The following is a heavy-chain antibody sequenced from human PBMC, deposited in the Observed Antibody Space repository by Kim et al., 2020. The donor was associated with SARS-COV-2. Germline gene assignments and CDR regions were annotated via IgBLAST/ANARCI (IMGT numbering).Heavy chain of an antibody. J-gene: IGHJ4*02. CDR2: IYYSGST. V-gene: IGHV4-39*01. Sequence: SETLSLTCTVSGGSISSSSYYWGWIRQPPGKGLEWIGSIYYSGSTYYNPSLKSRVTISVDTSKNQFSLKLSSVTAADTAVYYCARSPPYYDSSGSLEYWGQGTLVTVSS. D-gene: IGHD3-22*01. CDR1: GGSISSSSYY. CDR3: ARSPPYYDSSGSLEY.